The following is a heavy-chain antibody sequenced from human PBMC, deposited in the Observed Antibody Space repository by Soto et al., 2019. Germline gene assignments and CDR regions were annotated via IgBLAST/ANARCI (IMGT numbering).Heavy chain of an antibody. D-gene: IGHD3-16*02. CDR1: GGTLRSYS. Sequence: QLQLLQSGAEVKKPGSSVKVSCKASGGTLRSYSSSWVRQAPGQGLEWMGGIIPIFGTANYAQKFQGRVTIIAEEPTSTAYMALNNLKSEDTAVYNWARSRLGGKLPSYNWFDPWGQGTLVNVS. J-gene: IGHJ5*02. CDR2: IIPIFGTA. CDR3: ARSRLGGKLPSYNWFDP. V-gene: IGHV1-69*01.